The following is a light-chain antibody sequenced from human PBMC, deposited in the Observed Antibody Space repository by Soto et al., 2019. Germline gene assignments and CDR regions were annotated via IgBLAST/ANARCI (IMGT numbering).Light chain of an antibody. CDR2: LGS. CDR1: QSLLHSNGHTY. V-gene: IGKV2-28*01. CDR3: MPGLQAPFT. J-gene: IGKJ3*01. Sequence: DIVMTQSPRSLPVTPGEPASISFRASQSLLHSNGHTYLDWYLQKPGQSPQLLIYLGSNRASGVTDRFSGIGSGTDSALKISRVEAEDVGVHYCMPGLQAPFTVGPGTKVDLK.